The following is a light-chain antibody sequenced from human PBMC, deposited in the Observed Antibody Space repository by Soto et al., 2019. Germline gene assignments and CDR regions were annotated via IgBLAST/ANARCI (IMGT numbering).Light chain of an antibody. V-gene: IGLV2-8*01. CDR1: SSDVGGYNY. CDR2: EVS. Sequence: QPALTQPPSASGSPGQSVTISCTGTSSDVGGYNYVSWYQQHPGKAPKLMIYEVSKRPSGVPDRFSGSKSGNTASLTVSGLQAEDEADYYCSSYAGTMVFGGGTKLTVL. CDR3: SSYAGTMV. J-gene: IGLJ2*01.